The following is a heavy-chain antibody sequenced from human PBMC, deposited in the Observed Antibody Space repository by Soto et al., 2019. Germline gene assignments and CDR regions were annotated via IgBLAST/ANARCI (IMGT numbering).Heavy chain of an antibody. J-gene: IGHJ6*02. CDR1: GVSFNNNG. CDR3: ARVLYYGSGSYSPYGMDV. D-gene: IGHD3-10*01. V-gene: IGHV1-69*01. CDR2: VSPPFRTS. Sequence: QVRLVQSGAEVKKPGSSVKVSCKTSGVSFNNNGIGWVRQAPGHGLEWMGGVSPPFRTSNYARKFQGRTSITADASTGTVNMELSSLTSEDTAPYYCARVLYYGSGSYSPYGMDVWGQGTTVTVSS.